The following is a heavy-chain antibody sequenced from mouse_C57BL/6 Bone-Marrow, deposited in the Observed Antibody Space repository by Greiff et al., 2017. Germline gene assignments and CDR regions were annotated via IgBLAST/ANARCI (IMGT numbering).Heavy chain of an antibody. Sequence: EVQLQQPGPELVKPGASVKISCKASGYSFTDYNMNWVKQSNGKSLEWIGVINPNYGTTSYNQKFKGKATLTVDQSSSTAYMQRNSLTSEDSAVYYCACRIYDGYYDYYAMDYWGQGTSVTVSS. CDR2: INPNYGTT. D-gene: IGHD2-3*01. V-gene: IGHV1-39*01. CDR1: GYSFTDYN. CDR3: ACRIYDGYYDYYAMDY. J-gene: IGHJ4*01.